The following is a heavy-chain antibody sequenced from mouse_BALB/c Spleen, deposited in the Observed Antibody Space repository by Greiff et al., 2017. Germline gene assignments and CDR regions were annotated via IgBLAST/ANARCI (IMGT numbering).Heavy chain of an antibody. CDR1: GFSLTSYG. Sequence: QVQLQQSGPGLVAPSQSLSITCTVSGFSLTSYGVHWVRQPPGKGLEWLGVIWAGGSTNYNSALMSRLSIIKDNSKSQVFLKMNSLQTDDTARYYCARDRGLRSYAMDYWGQGTSVTVSS. J-gene: IGHJ4*01. CDR2: IWAGGST. CDR3: ARDRGLRSYAMDY. D-gene: IGHD1-1*01. V-gene: IGHV2-9*02.